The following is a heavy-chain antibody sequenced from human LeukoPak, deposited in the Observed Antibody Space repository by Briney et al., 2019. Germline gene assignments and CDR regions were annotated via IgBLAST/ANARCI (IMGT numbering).Heavy chain of an antibody. CDR3: ARGRGYSYGLTTVYYYYYMDV. V-gene: IGHV4-39*01. CDR2: IYYSGST. D-gene: IGHD5-18*01. J-gene: IGHJ6*03. Sequence: TSETLSLTCTVSGGSISSSSYYWGWIRQPPGKGLEWIGSIYYSGSTYYNPSLKSRVTISVDTSKNQFSLKLSSVTAADTAVYYCARGRGYSYGLTTVYYYYYMDVWGKGTTVTISS. CDR1: GGSISSSSYY.